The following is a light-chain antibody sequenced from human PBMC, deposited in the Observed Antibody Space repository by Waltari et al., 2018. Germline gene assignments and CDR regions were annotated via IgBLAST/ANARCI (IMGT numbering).Light chain of an antibody. Sequence: DIQMTQSPSSLSASVGDRVTITCRAGQSISSHLNWYQQKPGKAPKILIYAASILQSGVPSRFSGSGSGTDFTRTISSLQPEDFATYYCQQSYSTPRDTFGQGTKLEIK. CDR3: QQSYSTPRDT. V-gene: IGKV1-39*01. CDR1: QSISSH. CDR2: AAS. J-gene: IGKJ2*01.